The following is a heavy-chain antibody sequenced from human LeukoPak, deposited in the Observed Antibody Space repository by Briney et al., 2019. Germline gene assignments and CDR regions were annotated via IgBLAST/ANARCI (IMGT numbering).Heavy chain of an antibody. CDR2: INPNSGAT. D-gene: IGHD1-26*01. CDR1: GYTFSDYY. J-gene: IGHJ1*01. V-gene: IGHV1-2*02. CDR3: ARTAIVGATWPRRNRAEYFQH. Sequence: ASVKVSCKASGYTFSDYYVHWVRQAPGQGLEWMGWINPNSGATNNAQKFQARVTMTRDTSISTAYMELSRLRSDDTAVYYCARTAIVGATWPRRNRAEYFQHWGQGTLVTVSS.